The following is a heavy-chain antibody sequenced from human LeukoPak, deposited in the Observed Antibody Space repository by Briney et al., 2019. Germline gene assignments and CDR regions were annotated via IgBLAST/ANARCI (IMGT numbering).Heavy chain of an antibody. D-gene: IGHD6-19*01. CDR3: ATLQISSGWYSFDY. J-gene: IGHJ4*02. CDR1: GFTFSSYS. Sequence: GGSLRLSCAASGFTFSSYSMNWVRQAPGKGLEWVSSISSSSYIYYADSVKGRFTISRDNAKNSLYLQMNSLRAEDTAVYYCATLQISSGWYSFDYWGQGTLVTVSS. V-gene: IGHV3-21*01. CDR2: ISSSSYI.